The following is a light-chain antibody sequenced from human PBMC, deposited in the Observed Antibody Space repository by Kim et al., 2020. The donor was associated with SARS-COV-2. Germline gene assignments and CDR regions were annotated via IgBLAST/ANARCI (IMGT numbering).Light chain of an antibody. J-gene: IGLJ2*01. Sequence: QSVLTQPPLVSAAPGQKVTISCSGSSSNIGNYYVSWYQHLPGTAPKLLIYDNTERPSGIPDRFSGSKSGTSATLGIAGVQTGDEADYYCGSWDASLGVVEFGGGTKVTVL. CDR2: DNT. V-gene: IGLV1-51*01. CDR1: SSNIGNYY. CDR3: GSWDASLGVVE.